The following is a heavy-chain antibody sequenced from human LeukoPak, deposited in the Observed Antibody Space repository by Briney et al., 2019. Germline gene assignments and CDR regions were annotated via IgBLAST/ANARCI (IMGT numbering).Heavy chain of an antibody. Sequence: PSETLSLTCTVSGDSISSGGYYWSWIRQHPGKGLEWIGYIYYSGSTYYNPTLKSRVTISVDTSKNQFSLKLSSVTAADTAVYYCARDVSRGGVDPWGQGTLVTVSS. V-gene: IGHV4-31*03. CDR2: IYYSGST. D-gene: IGHD3-16*01. CDR1: GDSISSGGYY. J-gene: IGHJ5*02. CDR3: ARDVSRGGVDP.